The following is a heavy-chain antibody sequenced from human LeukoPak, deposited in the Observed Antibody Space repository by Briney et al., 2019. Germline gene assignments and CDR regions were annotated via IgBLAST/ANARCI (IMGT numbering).Heavy chain of an antibody. V-gene: IGHV3-7*01. J-gene: IGHJ4*02. CDR2: IKPDGTEK. D-gene: IGHD6-6*01. Sequence: GGSLRLSCAASGFTFSSYAMSWVRQAPGKGLEWVANIKPDGTEKYYVDSLKGRFTISRDNAKNSLYLQMNSLRVEDTAVYYCARGGNSSWDYWGQGALVTVSS. CDR3: ARGGNSSWDY. CDR1: GFTFSSYA.